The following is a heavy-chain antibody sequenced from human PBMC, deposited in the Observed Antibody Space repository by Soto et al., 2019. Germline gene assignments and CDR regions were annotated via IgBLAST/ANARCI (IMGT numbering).Heavy chain of an antibody. J-gene: IGHJ4*02. V-gene: IGHV1-18*04. CDR3: ASGYFDPFFDF. D-gene: IGHD3-22*01. CDR1: GYNLSTYT. Sequence: QVHLVQSGGEVKKPGASVIVSCKTSGYNLSTYTLNWVRPAPGHGLEWIGWISAKNGNTDYPRKFQGRVTVTMDTSTTTSYMEVRTLRSDDTAVYYCASGYFDPFFDFWGQGTRVTVSS. CDR2: ISAKNGNT.